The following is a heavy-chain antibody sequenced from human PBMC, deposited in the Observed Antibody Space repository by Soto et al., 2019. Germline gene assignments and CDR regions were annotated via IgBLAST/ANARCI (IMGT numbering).Heavy chain of an antibody. CDR3: ARYDVESGSNKIDP. CDR2: IFYSGST. CDR1: GGSVSSRSHF. J-gene: IGHJ5*02. Sequence: QVQLQESGPGLVKPSETLSVTCTVSGGSVSSRSHFWSWIRQPPGGGLQWIGYIFYSGSTNYNPSHKSRATLSVDTSRNQFSLRLTSVTAADTAFYYCARYDVESGSNKIDPWGQGTLVTVSS. V-gene: IGHV4-61*01. D-gene: IGHD3-3*01.